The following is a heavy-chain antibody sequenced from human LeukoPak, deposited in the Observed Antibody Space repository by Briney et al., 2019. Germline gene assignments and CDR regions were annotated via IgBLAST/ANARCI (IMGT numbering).Heavy chain of an antibody. CDR3: WYYGSGSRSVYFDY. CDR1: GGTFSSYA. J-gene: IGHJ4*02. Sequence: SVKVSCKASGGTFSSYAISWVRQAPGQGLEWMGGIIPIFGTANYAQKFQGRVTITADESTSTAYMELSSLRSEDTAVYYCWYYGSGSRSVYFDYWGQGTLVTVSS. D-gene: IGHD3-10*01. V-gene: IGHV1-69*13. CDR2: IIPIFGTA.